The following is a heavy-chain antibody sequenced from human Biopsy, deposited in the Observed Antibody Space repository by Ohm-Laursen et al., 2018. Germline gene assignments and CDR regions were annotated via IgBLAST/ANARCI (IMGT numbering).Heavy chain of an antibody. CDR2: SHYSGST. D-gene: IGHD3-3*01. V-gene: IGHV4-59*08. Sequence: GTLSLTCTVSGGSIGSDYWAWIRQSPGKGLEWIAYSHYSGSTNYNPSLRHRVTISVDTSKNQLSLKLTSVTAADTAVYYCARLSTLFGVADFTDDWGQGTLVTVSS. CDR1: GGSIGSDY. CDR3: ARLSTLFGVADFTDD. J-gene: IGHJ4*02.